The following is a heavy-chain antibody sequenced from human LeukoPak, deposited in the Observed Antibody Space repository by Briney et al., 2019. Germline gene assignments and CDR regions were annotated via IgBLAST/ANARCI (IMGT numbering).Heavy chain of an antibody. V-gene: IGHV4-30-2*01. D-gene: IGHD4-17*01. Sequence: SQTLSLTCAVSGGSISSGGYSWSWIRQPPGKGLEWIGYIYYSGSTYYNPSLKSRVTISVDRSKNQFSLKLSSVTAADTAVYYCASGMTTVTAFDYWGQGTLVTVSS. J-gene: IGHJ4*02. CDR2: IYYSGST. CDR1: GGSISSGGYS. CDR3: ASGMTTVTAFDY.